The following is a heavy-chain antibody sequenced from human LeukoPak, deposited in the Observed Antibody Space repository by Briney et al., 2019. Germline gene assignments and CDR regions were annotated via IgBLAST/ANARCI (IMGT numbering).Heavy chain of an antibody. CDR3: ARESGPRAADY. CDR2: IKQDGSEK. J-gene: IGHJ4*02. CDR1: GFTFSSYW. V-gene: IGHV3-7*01. D-gene: IGHD1-14*01. Sequence: GGSLRLSCAASGFTFSSYWMSWVRQAPGKGQEWVANIKQDGSEKYYVDSVKGRFTISRDNAKNSLYLQMNSLRAEDTAVYYCARESGPRAADYWGQGTLVTFSS.